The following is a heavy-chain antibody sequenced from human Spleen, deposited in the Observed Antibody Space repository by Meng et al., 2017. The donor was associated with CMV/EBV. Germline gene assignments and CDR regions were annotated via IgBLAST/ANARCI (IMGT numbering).Heavy chain of an antibody. CDR3: ARGYSSSWYVY. CDR1: GFTFSDYY. D-gene: IGHD6-13*01. CDR2: ISSSSSYT. Sequence: QVQLGESGGGLVKPGGSLRLSCAASGFTFSDYYMSWIRQAPGKGLEWVSYISSSSSYTNYADSVKGRFTISRDNAKNSLYLQMNSLRAEDTAVYYCARGYSSSWYVYWGQGTLVTVSS. J-gene: IGHJ4*02. V-gene: IGHV3-11*05.